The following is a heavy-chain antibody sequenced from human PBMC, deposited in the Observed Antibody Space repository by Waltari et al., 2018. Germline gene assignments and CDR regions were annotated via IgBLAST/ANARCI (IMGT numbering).Heavy chain of an antibody. D-gene: IGHD3-3*01. CDR3: VRNAVWSGPDC. Sequence: EVQLVESGGGLVQAGGSLRLSCAAPGFPCSSYEMNWVRQVTGKGLEWISYISGSGSNKYHTDSVKGRFTISRDNAKNSLSLQMYSLRVEDTAVYYCVRNAVWSGPDCWGQGTLVTVSS. V-gene: IGHV3-48*03. J-gene: IGHJ4*02. CDR1: GFPCSSYE. CDR2: ISGSGSNK.